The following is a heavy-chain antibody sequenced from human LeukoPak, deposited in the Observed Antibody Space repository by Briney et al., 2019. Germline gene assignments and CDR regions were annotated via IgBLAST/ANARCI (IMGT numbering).Heavy chain of an antibody. D-gene: IGHD2-2*01. Sequence: ETLSPTCAVYGGSFSGYYWSWIRQPPGKGLEWIGEINHSGSTNYNPSLKSRVTISVDTSKNQFSLKLSSVTAADTAVYYCAREGRLGYCSSTSCYYFDYWGQGTLVTVSS. V-gene: IGHV4-34*01. CDR2: INHSGST. CDR1: GGSFSGYY. CDR3: AREGRLGYCSSTSCYYFDY. J-gene: IGHJ4*02.